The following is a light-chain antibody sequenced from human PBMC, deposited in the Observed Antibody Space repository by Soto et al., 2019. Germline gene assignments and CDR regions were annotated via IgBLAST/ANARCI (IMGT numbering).Light chain of an antibody. J-gene: IGLJ2*01. CDR3: QSYDSRLSAVV. CDR1: GSNIGAGYD. V-gene: IGLV1-40*01. Sequence: QSVLTQPPSVSGAPGQRVTFSCTGSGSNIGAGYDVHWYQQLPGTAPKLLIYANSNRPSGVPDRFSGSKSGTSASLAVTGLQAEDEADYYCQSYDSRLSAVVFGGGTKLTVL. CDR2: ANS.